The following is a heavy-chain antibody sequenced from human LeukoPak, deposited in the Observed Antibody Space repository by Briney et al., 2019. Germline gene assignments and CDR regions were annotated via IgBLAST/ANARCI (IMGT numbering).Heavy chain of an antibody. Sequence: GRSLRLSCAASGFTFSSYGMHWVRQAPGKGLEWVAVIWYGGSNKYYADSVKGRFTISRDNSKNTLYLQMNSLRAEDTAVYYCAKTMHPRGSGSYYNNYYYYMDVWGKGTTVTVSS. V-gene: IGHV3-33*08. D-gene: IGHD3-10*01. J-gene: IGHJ6*03. CDR3: AKTMHPRGSGSYYNNYYYYMDV. CDR2: IWYGGSNK. CDR1: GFTFSSYG.